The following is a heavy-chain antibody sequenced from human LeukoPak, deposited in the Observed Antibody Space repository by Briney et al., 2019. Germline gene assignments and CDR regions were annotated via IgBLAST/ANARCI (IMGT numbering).Heavy chain of an antibody. CDR2: IYYSGST. V-gene: IGHV4-59*08. CDR3: ARPYGSGSYDAFDI. J-gene: IGHJ3*02. Sequence: SETLSLTCTVSGGSISSYYWSWIRQPPGKGLEWIGYIYYSGSTNYNPSLKSRVAISVDTSKNQFSLKLSSVIVADTAVYYCARPYGSGSYDAFDIWGQGTMVTVSS. CDR1: GGSISSYY. D-gene: IGHD3-10*01.